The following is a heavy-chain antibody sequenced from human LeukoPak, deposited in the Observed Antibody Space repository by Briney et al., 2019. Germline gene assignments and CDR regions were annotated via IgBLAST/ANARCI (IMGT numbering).Heavy chain of an antibody. CDR1: GGSISSYY. J-gene: IGHJ5*02. CDR3: AREVLSMVRGVIPKEAWGWFDP. D-gene: IGHD3-10*01. Sequence: SETLSLTCTVSGGSISSYYWSWIRQPPGKGLEWIAYMYYSGSTNYNPSLKSRVTISIDTSRSQFSLELRSVTAADTAVYYCAREVLSMVRGVIPKEAWGWFDPWGQGTLVTVSS. CDR2: MYYSGST. V-gene: IGHV4-59*12.